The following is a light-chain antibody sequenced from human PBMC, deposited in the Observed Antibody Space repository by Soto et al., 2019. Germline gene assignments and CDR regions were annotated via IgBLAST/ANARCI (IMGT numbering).Light chain of an antibody. CDR2: GAS. J-gene: IGKJ4*01. Sequence: EIVLTQSPGTLSLSPGERATLSCRASQSVSSSYLAWYQQKPGQAPRLLIYGASSRATGIPDRFSGSGSATDFTLTIRRLEPADVAVYYCQQYGSTFTFGGGTKVEIK. V-gene: IGKV3-20*01. CDR1: QSVSSSY. CDR3: QQYGSTFT.